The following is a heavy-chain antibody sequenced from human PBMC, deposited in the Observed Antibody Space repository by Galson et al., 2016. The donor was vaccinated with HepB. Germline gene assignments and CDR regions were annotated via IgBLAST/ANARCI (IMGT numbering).Heavy chain of an antibody. Sequence: QSGAEVKKPGESLKISCKGSEYSFPNYWIGWVRQMPGKGLEWMGIIYPGDSDTRYSPSFQGPVTISADKSIRTAYLQWSSLKVSDTAMYYCARLGGGRIASRRRYSYYGMDVWGQGTTVTVSS. V-gene: IGHV5-51*01. CDR2: IYPGDSDT. J-gene: IGHJ6*02. CDR1: EYSFPNYW. CDR3: ARLGGGRIASRRRYSYYGMDV. D-gene: IGHD6-6*01.